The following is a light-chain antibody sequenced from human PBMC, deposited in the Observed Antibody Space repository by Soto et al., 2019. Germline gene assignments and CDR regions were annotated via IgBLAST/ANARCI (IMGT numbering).Light chain of an antibody. J-gene: IGKJ4*01. CDR1: QTVSSSY. V-gene: IGKV3-20*01. CDR2: VAS. Sequence: EIVLTPSPGTLSLSPGERATLSCRASQTVSSSYLAWYRQKPGQAPRLLIYVASSRATGIPDRFSGSGSGTDFTLTISRLDPEDFAVYYCQQYGSSPLTFGGGTKVDIK. CDR3: QQYGSSPLT.